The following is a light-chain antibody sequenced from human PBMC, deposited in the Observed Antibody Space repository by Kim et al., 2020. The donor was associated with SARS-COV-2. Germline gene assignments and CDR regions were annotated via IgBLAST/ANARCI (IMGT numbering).Light chain of an antibody. V-gene: IGKV3-20*01. CDR1: PNVGRPC. CDR3: QQYGIAPPYT. Sequence: SPGERATLSCRTSPNVGRPCFAWYQQKPGQAPRLLIYSVSNRATGIPDRFSGSGTGTDFTRTISRLAPEDFAVYYCQQYGIAPPYTFGQGTKLEI. CDR2: SVS. J-gene: IGKJ2*01.